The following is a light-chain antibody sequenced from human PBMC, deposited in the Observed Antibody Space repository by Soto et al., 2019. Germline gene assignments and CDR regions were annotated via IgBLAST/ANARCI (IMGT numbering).Light chain of an antibody. Sequence: EIVLTQSPATLSLSPGERATLSCRASQSVSSYLAWYQQKPGQAPRLLIYDASNRATGIPARFSGSGSGTDFTLTISSLEPEDFAVYYCQQRGITFGQGTKVDIK. CDR1: QSVSSY. CDR3: QQRGIT. J-gene: IGKJ1*01. CDR2: DAS. V-gene: IGKV3-11*01.